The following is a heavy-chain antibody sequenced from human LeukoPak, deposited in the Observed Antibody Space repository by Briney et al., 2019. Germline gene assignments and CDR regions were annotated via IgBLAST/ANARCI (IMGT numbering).Heavy chain of an antibody. CDR2: IIPIFGTA. J-gene: IGHJ4*02. Sequence: APVKVSCKASGGTFSSYAISWVRQAPGQGLEWMGGIIPIFGTANYAQKFQGRVTITTDESTSTAYVELSSLRSEDTAVYYCARTRGYSGCLDYWGQGTLVTVSS. V-gene: IGHV1-69*05. D-gene: IGHD5-12*01. CDR3: ARTRGYSGCLDY. CDR1: GGTFSSYA.